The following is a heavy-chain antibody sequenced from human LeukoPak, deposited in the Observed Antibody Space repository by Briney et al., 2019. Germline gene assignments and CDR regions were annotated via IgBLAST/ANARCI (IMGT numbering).Heavy chain of an antibody. V-gene: IGHV4-30-2*01. CDR3: ARTSRGFCYVFDY. CDR1: GGSISSGGYS. Sequence: SETLSLTCAVSGGSISSGGYSWDWIRQPPGKGLEWIGYISHIGSTYYNPSLRSRVTISIDRPKNQFSLKLSSVTAADTAVYYCARTSRGFCYVFDYWGQGTLVTVSS. J-gene: IGHJ4*02. D-gene: IGHD3-22*01. CDR2: ISHIGST.